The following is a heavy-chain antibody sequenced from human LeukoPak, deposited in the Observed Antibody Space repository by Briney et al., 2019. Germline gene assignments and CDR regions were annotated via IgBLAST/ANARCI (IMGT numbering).Heavy chain of an antibody. CDR1: GFTFSTYA. D-gene: IGHD3-22*01. Sequence: GSLRLSCAASGFTFSTYAMSWVRQAPGKGLEWVSLIGGSDGRTRYADSVKGRFTISRDNSKNTLYLQMNSLRAEDTAVYYCAKDSSSYDWGYMDVWGKGTTVTISS. CDR2: IGGSDGRT. J-gene: IGHJ6*03. V-gene: IGHV3-23*01. CDR3: AKDSSSYDWGYMDV.